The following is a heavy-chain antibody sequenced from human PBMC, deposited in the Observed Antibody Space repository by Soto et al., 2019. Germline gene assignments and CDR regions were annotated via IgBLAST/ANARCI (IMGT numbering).Heavy chain of an antibody. CDR2: IYPGDSDT. CDR3: ARVYSNFGQVVYLDAFDI. V-gene: IGHV5-51*01. J-gene: IGHJ3*02. CDR1: GYSFTTYW. D-gene: IGHD2-2*02. Sequence: LGESLKISCKASGYSFTTYWIGWVRQMPGKGLEWMGIIYPGDSDTRYSPSFQVQVTISADKSISTAYLQWSSLKASDTAMYYCARVYSNFGQVVYLDAFDIWGQGTMVTVS.